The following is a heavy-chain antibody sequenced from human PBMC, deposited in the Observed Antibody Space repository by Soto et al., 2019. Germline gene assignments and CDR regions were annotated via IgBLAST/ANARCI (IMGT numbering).Heavy chain of an antibody. CDR1: GFTFSSYS. CDR2: ISSSSSYI. J-gene: IGHJ3*02. D-gene: IGHD6-19*01. Sequence: EVQLVESGGGLVKPGGSLRLSCAASGFTFSSYSMNWVRQAPGKGLEWVSSISSSSSYIYYADSVKGRFTISRDNAKNSLYLQMNSLRAEDTAVYYCATPGVGCGSGWYDGAFDIWGQATMVTVSS. V-gene: IGHV3-21*01. CDR3: ATPGVGCGSGWYDGAFDI.